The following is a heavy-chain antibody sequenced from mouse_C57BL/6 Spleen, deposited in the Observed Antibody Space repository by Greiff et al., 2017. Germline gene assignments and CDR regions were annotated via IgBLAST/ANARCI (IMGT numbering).Heavy chain of an antibody. Sequence: EVKLQESGPELVKPGASVKISCKASGYSFTGYYMNWVKQSPEKSLEWIGEINPSTGGTTYNQKFKAKATLTVDKSSSTAYMQLKSLTSEDSAVYYCARRIYYGSSYDYAMDYWGQGTSVTVSS. D-gene: IGHD1-1*01. CDR2: INPSTGGT. J-gene: IGHJ4*01. V-gene: IGHV1-42*01. CDR3: ARRIYYGSSYDYAMDY. CDR1: GYSFTGYY.